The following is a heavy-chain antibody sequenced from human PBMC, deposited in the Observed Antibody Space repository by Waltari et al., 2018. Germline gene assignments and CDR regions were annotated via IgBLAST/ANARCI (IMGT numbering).Heavy chain of an antibody. CDR3: ARANYFGVVQQYRGVVYGMDV. V-gene: IGHV1-69*04. Sequence: QVQLVQSGAEVKKPGSSVKVSCKASGGTFSSYAISWVRQAPGQGLEWMGRIIPILGIANYAQKFQGRVTITADKSTSTAYMELSSLRSEDTAVYYCARANYFGVVQQYRGVVYGMDVWGQGTTVTVSS. D-gene: IGHD3-3*01. CDR2: IIPILGIA. J-gene: IGHJ6*02. CDR1: GGTFSSYA.